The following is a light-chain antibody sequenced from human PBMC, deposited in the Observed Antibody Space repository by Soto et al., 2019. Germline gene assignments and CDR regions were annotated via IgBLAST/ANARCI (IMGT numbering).Light chain of an antibody. CDR2: DTS. Sequence: DIQMTQSPSSLSASVGERVTIACQASQDINFYLNWYQQKPGKAPNLLIYDTSNLETGVPSRFSGSGSGTDFSLTISSLQPEDIGTYYCQQYGDLPFTFGPGTKVDIK. J-gene: IGKJ3*01. CDR1: QDINFY. CDR3: QQYGDLPFT. V-gene: IGKV1-33*01.